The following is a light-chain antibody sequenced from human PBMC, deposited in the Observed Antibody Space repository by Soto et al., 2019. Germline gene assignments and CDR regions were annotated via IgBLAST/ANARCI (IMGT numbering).Light chain of an antibody. J-gene: IGKJ1*01. CDR2: DTS. CDR1: QSVNSN. CDR3: QQYGSSPRT. Sequence: EIVMTQSPATLSVSPGERGTLSCRASQSVNSNLAWYQQKPGQTPRLPIYDTSTRATGVPTRFSGSGSGTEFTLTISRLEPEDFAVYYCQQYGSSPRTFGQGTKVDIK. V-gene: IGKV3-15*01.